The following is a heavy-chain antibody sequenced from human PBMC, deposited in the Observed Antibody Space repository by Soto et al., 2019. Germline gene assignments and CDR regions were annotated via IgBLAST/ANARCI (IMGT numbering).Heavy chain of an antibody. J-gene: IGHJ4*02. Sequence: PGGSLRVSCSASGFTFSNYWMHWVRQGPGKGLEWVAGLKINRSTRIYADSVKGRFTISRDDAQNTLYLQMNSLRAEDTAVYYCASGDTAMPYYFDYWGQGTLVTVSS. CDR3: ASGDTAMPYYFDY. V-gene: IGHV3-74*01. D-gene: IGHD5-18*01. CDR2: LKINRSTR. CDR1: GFTFSNYW.